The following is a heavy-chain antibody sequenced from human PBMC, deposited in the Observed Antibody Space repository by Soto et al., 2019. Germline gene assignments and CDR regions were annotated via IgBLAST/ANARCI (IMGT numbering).Heavy chain of an antibody. J-gene: IGHJ4*02. CDR3: AAHPIVRYFDWLFLLDY. Sequence: QMQLVQSGPEVKKPGTSVKVSCKASGFTFTSSAVQWVRQARGQRLEWIGWIVVGSGNTNYAQKFQERVTITRDMSTSTAYMELSSLRSEDTAVYYCAAHPIVRYFDWLFLLDYWGQGTLVTVSS. CDR2: IVVGSGNT. CDR1: GFTFTSSA. V-gene: IGHV1-58*01. D-gene: IGHD3-9*01.